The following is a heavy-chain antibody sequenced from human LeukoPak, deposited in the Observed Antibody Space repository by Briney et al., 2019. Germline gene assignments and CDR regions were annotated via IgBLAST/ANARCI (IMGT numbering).Heavy chain of an antibody. CDR3: ATTEYSSSFDAFDI. D-gene: IGHD6-6*01. CDR1: GYTFTGYY. V-gene: IGHV1-2*02. CDR2: INPNSGGT. J-gene: IGHJ3*02. Sequence: ASVKVSCKASGYTFTGYYMHWVRQAPGQGLEWMGWINPNSGGTNYAQKFQGRVTMTRDTSISTACMELSRLRSDDTAVYYCATTEYSSSFDAFDIWGQGTMVTVSS.